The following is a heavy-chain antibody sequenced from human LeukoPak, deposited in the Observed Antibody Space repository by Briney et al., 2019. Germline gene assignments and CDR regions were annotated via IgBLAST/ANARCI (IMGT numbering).Heavy chain of an antibody. CDR1: GDYISSSNW. Sequence: PETLSLTCAVSGDYISSSNWWSWVRQPPGKGLEWIGEIYHSGSTNYNPSLKRRVTITVDKTKNQFSLKLSSVAAAEKAVYYCASRVYGDYFDIGYWGQGTLVTVSS. D-gene: IGHD4-17*01. V-gene: IGHV4-4*03. CDR2: IYHSGST. J-gene: IGHJ4*02. CDR3: ASRVYGDYFDIGY.